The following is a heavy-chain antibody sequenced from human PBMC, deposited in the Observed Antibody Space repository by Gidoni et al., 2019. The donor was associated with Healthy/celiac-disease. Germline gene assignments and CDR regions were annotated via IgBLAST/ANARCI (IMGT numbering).Heavy chain of an antibody. CDR1: GGTFSSYA. CDR3: ARDGTIAVAGTSFDY. J-gene: IGHJ4*02. Sequence: QVQLVQSGAEVKKPGSSVKVSCKASGGTFSSYAISWVRQAPGQGLEWRGGIIPIFGTANYAQQFQGRVTITADESTSTAYLELSSLRSEDTAVYYCARDGTIAVAGTSFDYWGQGTLVTVSS. V-gene: IGHV1-69*01. CDR2: IIPIFGTA. D-gene: IGHD6-19*01.